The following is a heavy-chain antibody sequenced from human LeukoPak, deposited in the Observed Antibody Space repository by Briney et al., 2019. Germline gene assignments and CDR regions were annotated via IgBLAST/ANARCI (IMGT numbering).Heavy chain of an antibody. CDR2: VGISSGNT. CDR3: ARDHRYAFDN. Sequence: GGSLRLSCAASGFTFIDNSMNWVRQAPGKGLEWISYVGISSGNTKYADSVKGRFTISGDSAKNSVFLQMNSLRVEDTAVYYCARDHRYAFDNWGQGTLVTVSS. V-gene: IGHV3-48*04. D-gene: IGHD5-12*01. CDR1: GFTFIDNS. J-gene: IGHJ4*02.